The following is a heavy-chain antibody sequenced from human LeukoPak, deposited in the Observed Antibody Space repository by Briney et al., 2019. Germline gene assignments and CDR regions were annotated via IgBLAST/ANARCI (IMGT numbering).Heavy chain of an antibody. J-gene: IGHJ4*02. CDR1: GFTFSRYG. Sequence: GGSLRLSCAASGFTFSRYGMHWVRRAPGKGLEWVAVIWYDGSKKYYGDSVKGRVTISRDDSKNTLYLQMDSLRGEDTAVYYCARDHGYAFDYWGQGTLVTVSS. V-gene: IGHV3-33*01. CDR3: ARDHGYAFDY. CDR2: IWYDGSKK. D-gene: IGHD5-12*01.